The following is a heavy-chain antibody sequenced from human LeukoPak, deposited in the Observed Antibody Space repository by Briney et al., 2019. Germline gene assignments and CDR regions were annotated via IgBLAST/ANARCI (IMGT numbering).Heavy chain of an antibody. V-gene: IGHV4-34*01. Sequence: SETLSLTCAVYGGSFSGYYWSWIRQPPGKGLEWIGEINHSGSTNYNPSLKSRVTISVDTSKNQFSLKLSSVTAADTAVYYCARTAIGLDAFDIWGQGTMVTVSS. CDR1: GGSFSGYY. J-gene: IGHJ3*02. CDR2: INHSGST. D-gene: IGHD2-21*01. CDR3: ARTAIGLDAFDI.